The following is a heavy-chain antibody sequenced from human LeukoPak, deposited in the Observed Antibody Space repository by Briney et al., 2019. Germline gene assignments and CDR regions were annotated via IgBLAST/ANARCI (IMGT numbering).Heavy chain of an antibody. CDR1: GYTFTGYY. Sequence: ASVKVSCKASGYTFTGYYTHWVRQAPGQGLEWMGWINPNSGGTNYAQKFQGRVTMTRDTSISTAYMELSRLRSDDTTVYYCARAAYSSSSGWFDPWGQGTLVAVSS. D-gene: IGHD6-6*01. CDR2: INPNSGGT. CDR3: ARAAYSSSSGWFDP. J-gene: IGHJ5*02. V-gene: IGHV1-2*02.